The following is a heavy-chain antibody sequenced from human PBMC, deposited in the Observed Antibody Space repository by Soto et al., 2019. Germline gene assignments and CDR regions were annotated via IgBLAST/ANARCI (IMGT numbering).Heavy chain of an antibody. CDR3: ARGGYYYDSSGLDY. CDR1: GGSISSGNYY. D-gene: IGHD3-22*01. J-gene: IGHJ4*02. Sequence: SEILSLTCTVSGGSISSGNYYWSWIRQPPGKGLEWIGYIYYSGSTYYNPSLKSRVTISVDTSKNQFSLKLSSVTAADTAVYYCARGGYYYDSSGLDYWGQGTLVTVSS. CDR2: IYYSGST. V-gene: IGHV4-30-4*01.